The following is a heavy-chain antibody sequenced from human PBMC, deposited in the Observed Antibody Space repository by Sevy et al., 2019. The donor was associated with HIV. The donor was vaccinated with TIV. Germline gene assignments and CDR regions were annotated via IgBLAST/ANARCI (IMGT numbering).Heavy chain of an antibody. Sequence: GGSLRLSCAASGFTFNTYAMTWVRQAPGKGLEWVSAISYSGSTTHYADSVKGRFTISRDNSKNTLYLQMNSLRAEDTAVYYCAKDRVSGSYYSGDFDYWGQETLVTVSS. D-gene: IGHD3-10*01. J-gene: IGHJ4*02. V-gene: IGHV3-23*01. CDR1: GFTFNTYA. CDR3: AKDRVSGSYYSGDFDY. CDR2: ISYSGSTT.